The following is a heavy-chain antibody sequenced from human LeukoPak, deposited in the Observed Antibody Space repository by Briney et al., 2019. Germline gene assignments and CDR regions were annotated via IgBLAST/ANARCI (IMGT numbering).Heavy chain of an antibody. Sequence: PSETLSLTCTVSGGSISPYYWSWIRQPPGKGLEWIGYIYYSGSTNYSPSLKSRVTISLDTSKNQFSLKLTSVTAADTAVYYCARGYGDFRVEGRYFHSWGQGTLVTVSS. CDR1: GGSISPYY. J-gene: IGHJ4*02. D-gene: IGHD4-17*01. V-gene: IGHV4-59*01. CDR3: ARGYGDFRVEGRYFHS. CDR2: IYYSGST.